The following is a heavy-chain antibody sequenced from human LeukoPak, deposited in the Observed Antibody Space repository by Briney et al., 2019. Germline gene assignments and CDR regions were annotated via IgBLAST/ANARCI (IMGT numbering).Heavy chain of an antibody. CDR1: GGSISSYY. J-gene: IGHJ4*02. D-gene: IGHD6-13*01. CDR3: ARGGSSWPIPPHWFDY. CDR2: IYNTGST. Sequence: SETLSLTCTVSGGSISSYYWTWIRQPPGKGLEWIGYIYNTGSTNYNPSLKSRVTISVDTSKNQFSLDLDSVTAADTAIYYCARGGSSWPIPPHWFDYWGPGVLVTVSS. V-gene: IGHV4-59*08.